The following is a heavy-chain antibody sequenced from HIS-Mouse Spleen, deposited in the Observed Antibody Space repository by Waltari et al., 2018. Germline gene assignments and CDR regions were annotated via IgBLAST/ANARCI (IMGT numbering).Heavy chain of an antibody. CDR1: GGTFLLYA. CDR2: IIPSLGIA. D-gene: IGHD6-13*01. CDR3: ARHPEIAAAVGAFDI. Sequence: QVQLVQSGAEVKKPGSSVTVSCKASGGTFLLYATRGVRHAACQGPEWMGRIIPSLGIANYAQKFQGRVTITADKSTSTAYMELSSLRSEDTAVYYCARHPEIAAAVGAFDIWGQGTMVTVSS. J-gene: IGHJ3*02. V-gene: IGHV1-69*04.